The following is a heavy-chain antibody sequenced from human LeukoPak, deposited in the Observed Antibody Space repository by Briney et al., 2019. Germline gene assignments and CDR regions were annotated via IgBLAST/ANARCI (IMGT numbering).Heavy chain of an antibody. D-gene: IGHD5-24*01. V-gene: IGHV4-39*01. CDR2: IYYSGST. CDR1: GGSISSSNW. CDR3: ASSVEMATITDY. Sequence: PSETLSLTCVVSGGSISSSNWWSWVRQPPEQGLEWIGSIYYSGSTYYNPSLKSRVTISVDTSKNQFSLKLSSVTAADTAVYYCASSVEMATITDYWGQGTLVTVSS. J-gene: IGHJ4*02.